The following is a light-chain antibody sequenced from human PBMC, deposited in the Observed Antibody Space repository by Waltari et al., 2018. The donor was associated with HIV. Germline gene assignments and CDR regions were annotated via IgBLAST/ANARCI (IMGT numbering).Light chain of an antibody. Sequence: AIQMTKSQPSLSASVGDRITITCRASQGIGNDLGWYQHKSGRAPKLLIYSASRLHSGVPSRFSGSGSGTDFTLTINSLQPEDFATYYCLQDYNYPRTFGQGTEVEIK. J-gene: IGKJ1*01. V-gene: IGKV1-6*01. CDR3: LQDYNYPRT. CDR2: SAS. CDR1: QGIGND.